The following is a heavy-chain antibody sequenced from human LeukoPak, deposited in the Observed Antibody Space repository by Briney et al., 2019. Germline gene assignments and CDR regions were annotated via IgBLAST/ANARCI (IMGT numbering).Heavy chain of an antibody. D-gene: IGHD5-18*01. V-gene: IGHV1-69*01. CDR2: IIPIFGTA. CDR1: GGTFSSYA. J-gene: IGHJ4*02. CDR3: ARRGGYSYANFDY. Sequence: SVKVSCKASGGTFSSYAISWVRQAPGQELEWMGGIIPIFGTANYAQKFQGRVTITADESTSTAYMELSSLRSEDTAVYHCARRGGYSYANFDYWGQGTLVTVSS.